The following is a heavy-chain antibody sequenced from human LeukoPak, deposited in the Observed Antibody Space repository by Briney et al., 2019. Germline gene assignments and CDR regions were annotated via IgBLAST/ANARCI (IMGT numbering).Heavy chain of an antibody. CDR3: ARGGYYYDSSGYISY. J-gene: IGHJ4*02. D-gene: IGHD3-22*01. V-gene: IGHV3-30*14. CDR2: ISYDGSNK. CDR1: GFTFSSYA. Sequence: AGRSLRLSCAASGFTFSSYAMHWVRQAPGKGLEWVAVISYDGSNKYYADSVKGRFTISRDNSKNTLYLQMNSLRAEDTAVYYCARGGYYYDSSGYISYWGQGTLVTVSS.